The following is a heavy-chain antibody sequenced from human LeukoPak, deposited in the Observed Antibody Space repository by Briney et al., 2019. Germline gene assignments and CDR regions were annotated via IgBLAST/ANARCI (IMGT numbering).Heavy chain of an antibody. V-gene: IGHV1-69*13. CDR2: IIPIFGTA. Sequence: ASVKVSRKASGGTFSSFAISWVRQAPGQGLEWMGGIIPIFGTANYAQKFQGRVTITAVESTSTAYMELSSLRSEDTAVYYCAREGSAGYCSGGSCQGVFQHWGQGTLVTVSS. CDR1: GGTFSSFA. J-gene: IGHJ1*01. CDR3: AREGSAGYCSGGSCQGVFQH. D-gene: IGHD2-15*01.